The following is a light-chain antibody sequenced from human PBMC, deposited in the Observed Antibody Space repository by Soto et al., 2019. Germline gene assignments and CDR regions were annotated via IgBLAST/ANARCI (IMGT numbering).Light chain of an antibody. J-gene: IGKJ5*01. CDR1: QDISNY. CDR3: LRYKTYPPT. V-gene: IGKV1-17*03. CDR2: GAS. Sequence: DIQMTQSPSAMSASVGDRVTITCRASQDISNYLAWFQQRPGKVPKRLIFGASTLQSGVPSRFSGSGSGTEFTLTIDSVQPEDFGSYYCLRYKTYPPTFGQGIRLEL.